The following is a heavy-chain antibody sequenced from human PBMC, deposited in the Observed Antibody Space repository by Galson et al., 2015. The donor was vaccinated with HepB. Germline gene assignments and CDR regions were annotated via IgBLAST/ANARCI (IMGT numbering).Heavy chain of an antibody. V-gene: IGHV3-74*01. D-gene: IGHD4-17*01. CDR1: GFTFSSYW. CDR3: ARHSTVTNFDY. CDR2: INSDGSST. J-gene: IGHJ4*02. Sequence: SLRLSCAASGFTFSSYWMHWVRQAPGKGLVWVSRINSDGSSTSYADSVKGRFTISRDNAKNTLYLQMNSLRAEDTAVYYCARHSTVTNFDYWGQGTLVTVSS.